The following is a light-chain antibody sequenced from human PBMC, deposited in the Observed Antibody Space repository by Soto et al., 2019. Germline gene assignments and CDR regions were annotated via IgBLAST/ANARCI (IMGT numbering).Light chain of an antibody. V-gene: IGKV3-20*01. J-gene: IGKJ1*01. CDR2: GIS. Sequence: EMVLTQSPGTLSLSPGERATLSCRASHTISSSYLAWYQQKPGQAPRRLMYGISRRATGIPDRFSGSGSGTDFTLTITRLEPEDFAVYDCQQYVTSSPRTFGQGTKVEIK. CDR1: HTISSSY. CDR3: QQYVTSSPRT.